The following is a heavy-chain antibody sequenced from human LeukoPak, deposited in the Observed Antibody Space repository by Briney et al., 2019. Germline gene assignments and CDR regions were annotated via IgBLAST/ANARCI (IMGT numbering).Heavy chain of an antibody. D-gene: IGHD3-10*01. J-gene: IGHJ4*02. CDR1: GFSLSTSGVG. CDR2: IYWNDDK. CDR3: AHRRSNMVRGVIIFDY. Sequence: SGPTLVNPTQTLTLTCTFSGFSLSTSGVGVGWIRQPPGKALEWLALIYWNDDKRYSPSLKSRLTITKDTSKNQVVLTMTNMDPVDTATYYCAHRRSNMVRGVIIFDYWGQGTLVTVSS. V-gene: IGHV2-5*01.